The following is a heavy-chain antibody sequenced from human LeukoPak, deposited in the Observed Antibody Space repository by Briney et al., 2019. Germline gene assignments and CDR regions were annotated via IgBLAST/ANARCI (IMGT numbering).Heavy chain of an antibody. CDR3: ARLRNYGNSPNWFDP. Sequence: PSETLSLTCTVSTDSLSGHYWSWIRQPPGKGLEWIAYIYSSETTKYNPSLNSRVTISVDTSKNQFSLKLSSVTAADTAIYYCARLRNYGNSPNWFDPWGQGTLVTVSS. J-gene: IGHJ5*02. V-gene: IGHV4-59*11. CDR2: IYSSETT. CDR1: TDSLSGHY. D-gene: IGHD3-16*01.